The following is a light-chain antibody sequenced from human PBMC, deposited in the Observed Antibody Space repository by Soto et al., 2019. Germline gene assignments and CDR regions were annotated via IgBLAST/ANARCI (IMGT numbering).Light chain of an antibody. V-gene: IGLV2-8*01. J-gene: IGLJ3*02. CDR1: SSDVGGFKF. CDR3: CSYAGTYTWV. Sequence: QSALTQPPSASGSPGQSVTISCTGTSSDVGGFKFVSWYQHHPGKAPRLLIYEVNKRPSGVPDRFSGSKSGNTASLTVSGLQGEDEADFYCCSYAGTYTWVFGGGTKLTVL. CDR2: EVN.